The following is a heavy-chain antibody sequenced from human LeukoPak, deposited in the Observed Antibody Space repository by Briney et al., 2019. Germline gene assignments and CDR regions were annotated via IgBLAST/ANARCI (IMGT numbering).Heavy chain of an antibody. J-gene: IGHJ4*02. D-gene: IGHD4-17*01. CDR1: GFTFSDYA. CDR2: ISSRSTTI. CDR3: AKQPSANYGF. V-gene: IGHV3-23*01. Sequence: GGSLRLSCAASGFTFSDYAMSWVRQAPGRGLEWVSLISSRSTTIYYAESVKGRFTISRDNPKNTLYLQMNSLRPDDTAVYYCAKQPSANYGFWGQGTLVTVFS.